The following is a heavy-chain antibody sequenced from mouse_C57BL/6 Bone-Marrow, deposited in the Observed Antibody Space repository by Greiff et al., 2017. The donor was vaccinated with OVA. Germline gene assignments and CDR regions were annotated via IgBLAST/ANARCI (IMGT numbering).Heavy chain of an antibody. Sequence: QVQLQQSGAELAKPGASVKLSCKASGYTFTSYWMHWVKQRPGQGLEWIGYINPSSGYTKYNQKFKDKATLTADKSSSTAYMELRSLTSEDTAVYYCASLNYYGSRDYAMDYWGQGTSVTVSS. V-gene: IGHV1-7*01. D-gene: IGHD1-1*01. J-gene: IGHJ4*01. CDR2: INPSSGYT. CDR1: GYTFTSYW. CDR3: ASLNYYGSRDYAMDY.